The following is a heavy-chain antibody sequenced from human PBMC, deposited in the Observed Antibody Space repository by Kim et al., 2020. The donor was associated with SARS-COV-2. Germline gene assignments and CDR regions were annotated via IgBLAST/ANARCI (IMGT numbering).Heavy chain of an antibody. Sequence: ASVKVSCKVSGYTLTELSMHWVRQAPGKGLEWMGGFDPEDGETIYAQKFQGRVTMTEDTSTDTAYMELSSLRSEDTAVYYCATMAVYDGSGSYYLAHNWFDPWGQGTLVTVSS. V-gene: IGHV1-24*01. D-gene: IGHD3-10*01. CDR2: FDPEDGET. J-gene: IGHJ5*02. CDR1: GYTLTELS. CDR3: ATMAVYDGSGSYYLAHNWFDP.